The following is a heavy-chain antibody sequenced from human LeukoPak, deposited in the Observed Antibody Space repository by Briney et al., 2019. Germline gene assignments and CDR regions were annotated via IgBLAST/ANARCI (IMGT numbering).Heavy chain of an antibody. D-gene: IGHD6-19*01. V-gene: IGHV3-30*02. CDR2: IRYDGSNK. J-gene: IGHJ4*02. Sequence: GGSLRLSCAASGFTFGSYGMHWVRQAPGKGLEWVAFIRYDGSNKYYADSVKGRFTISRDNSKNTLYLQMNSLRAEDTAVYYFAKEEGIAVAGTSDYWGQGTLVTVSS. CDR1: GFTFGSYG. CDR3: AKEEGIAVAGTSDY.